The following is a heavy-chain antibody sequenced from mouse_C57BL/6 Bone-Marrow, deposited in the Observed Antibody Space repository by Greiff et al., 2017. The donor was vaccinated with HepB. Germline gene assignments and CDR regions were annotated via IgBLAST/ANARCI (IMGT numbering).Heavy chain of an antibody. J-gene: IGHJ4*01. CDR2: ISSGSSTI. CDR3: ANARYDYGRYYSIGY. V-gene: IGHV5-17*01. D-gene: IGHD2-4*01. Sequence: EVQRVESGGGLVKPGGSLKLSCAASGFTFSDYGMHWVRQAPEKGLEWVAYISSGSSTIYYADTVKGRFTISRDNAKNTLFLQITSLRSEDTAMYYCANARYDYGRYYSIGYWGQGTSGTGSS. CDR1: GFTFSDYG.